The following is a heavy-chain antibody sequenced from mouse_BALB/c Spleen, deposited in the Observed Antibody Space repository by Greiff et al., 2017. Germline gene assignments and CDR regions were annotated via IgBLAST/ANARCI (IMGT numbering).Heavy chain of an antibody. CDR3: ARNGYYVGAMDY. Sequence: QVQLQQPGAELVKPGASVKMSCKASGYTFTSYNMHWVKQTPGQGLEWIGAIYPGNGDTSYHQKFKGKATLTADKSSSTAYMQLSSLTSEDSAVYYCARNGYYVGAMDYWGQGTSVTGSS. J-gene: IGHJ4*01. V-gene: IGHV1-12*01. CDR1: GYTFTSYN. D-gene: IGHD2-3*01. CDR2: IYPGNGDT.